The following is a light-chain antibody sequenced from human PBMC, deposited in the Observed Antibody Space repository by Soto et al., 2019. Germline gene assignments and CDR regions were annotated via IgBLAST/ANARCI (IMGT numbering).Light chain of an antibody. Sequence: QSALTQPRSVSGSPGQSVTISCTGTSSDVGGYNYVSWYQQHPGKAPKLMIYDVSKRPSGVPDRFSGSKSGNTASLTISGIQAEDKANNYCCSDEGSYANNVSGTGTRDTVL. CDR3: CSDEGSYANNV. CDR2: DVS. J-gene: IGLJ1*01. V-gene: IGLV2-11*01. CDR1: SSDVGGYNY.